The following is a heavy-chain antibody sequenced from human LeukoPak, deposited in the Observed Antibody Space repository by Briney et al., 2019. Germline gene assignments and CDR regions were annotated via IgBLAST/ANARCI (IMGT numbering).Heavy chain of an antibody. CDR1: GFTFSSYA. CDR2: ISGSGGST. Sequence: TGGSLRLSCAASGFTFSSYAMSWVRQAPGKGLEWVSAISGSGGSTYYADSVKGRFTISRDNSKNTLYLQMNSLRAEDTAVYYCAPFDYDAQPGLDYWGQGTLVTVSS. V-gene: IGHV3-23*01. CDR3: APFDYDAQPGLDY. D-gene: IGHD4-17*01. J-gene: IGHJ4*02.